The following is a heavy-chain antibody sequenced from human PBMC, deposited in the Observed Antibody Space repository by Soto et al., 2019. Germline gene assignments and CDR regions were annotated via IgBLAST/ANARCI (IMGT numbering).Heavy chain of an antibody. V-gene: IGHV2-5*02. CDR1: GFSLSARGMG. J-gene: IGHJ4*02. D-gene: IGHD3-9*01. Sequence: QITLKESGPTLVKPTQTLTLTCTFSGFSLSARGMGEGWIRQPPGQALEWLAIIYWDDDKRYNPSLQDRITISKATYINLVDLRMTNMVPVDTATYYLLHFMEFTAYYRVYLDNWGQGTLVTVSS. CDR3: LHFMEFTAYYRVYLDN. CDR2: IYWDDDK.